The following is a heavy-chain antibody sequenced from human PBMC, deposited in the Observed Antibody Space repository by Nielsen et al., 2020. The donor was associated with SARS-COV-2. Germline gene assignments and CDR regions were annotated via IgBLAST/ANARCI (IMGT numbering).Heavy chain of an antibody. J-gene: IGHJ5*02. CDR3: AKDIFPTDDSLWFDP. D-gene: IGHD2-15*01. CDR2: ISWNSGSI. Sequence: SLKISCAASGFTFKNYAMSWVRQAPGKGLEWVSGISWNSGSIAYAESVKGRFTISRDNAKNSLYLQMNSLRAEDTALYYCAKDIFPTDDSLWFDPWGQGTLVTVSS. CDR1: GFTFKNYA. V-gene: IGHV3-9*01.